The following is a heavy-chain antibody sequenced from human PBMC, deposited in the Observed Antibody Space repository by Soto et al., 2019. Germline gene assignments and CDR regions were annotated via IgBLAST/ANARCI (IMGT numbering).Heavy chain of an antibody. CDR1: GYTFTSYY. Sequence: ASVKVSCKASGYTFTSYYMHWVRQAPGQGLEWMGIINPSGGSTSYAQKFQGRVTMTTDTSTSTAYMELRSLRSDDTAVYYCARLGGITMVRGVITPLVGWFDPWG. V-gene: IGHV1-46*01. CDR2: INPSGGST. D-gene: IGHD3-10*01. CDR3: ARLGGITMVRGVITPLVGWFDP. J-gene: IGHJ5*02.